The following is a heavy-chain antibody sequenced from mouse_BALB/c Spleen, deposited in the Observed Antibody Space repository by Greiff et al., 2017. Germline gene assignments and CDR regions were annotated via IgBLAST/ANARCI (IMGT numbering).Heavy chain of an antibody. CDR1: GYSITSDYA. CDR2: ISDSGST. Sequence: EVQLQQSGPGLVRPSQSLSLTCTVTGYSITSDYAWNGIRQFPGNKLEWMGYISDSGSTSYNPTLKSRISITRDTSKNQFFLQLNSVTTEDTANYYCARGGNYDAWFAYWGQGTLLTVSA. V-gene: IGHV3-2*02. D-gene: IGHD2-3*01. J-gene: IGHJ3*01. CDR3: ARGGNYDAWFAY.